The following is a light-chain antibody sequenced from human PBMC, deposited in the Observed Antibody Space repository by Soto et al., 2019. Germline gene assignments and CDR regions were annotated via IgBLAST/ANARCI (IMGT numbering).Light chain of an antibody. Sequence: QSALTQPPSASGSPGQSVTISCTGTSSDAGGYNYVSWYQQHPGKAPKLMIYEVSKRPSGVPDRSSGSKSGNTASLTVSGLQAEDEADYYCSSYAGSNVVFGGGTKLTVL. J-gene: IGLJ2*01. CDR3: SSYAGSNVV. V-gene: IGLV2-8*01. CDR1: SSDAGGYNY. CDR2: EVS.